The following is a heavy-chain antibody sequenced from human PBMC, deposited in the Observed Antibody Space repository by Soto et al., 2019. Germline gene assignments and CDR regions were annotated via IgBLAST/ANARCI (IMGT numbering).Heavy chain of an antibody. V-gene: IGHV1-69*13. J-gene: IGHJ4*02. CDR1: GGTFRSYA. D-gene: IGHD3-10*01. CDR2: IIPIFGTA. CDR3: ARDARATMVRGVYYYFDY. Sequence: SVKVSCKASGGTFRSYAISWLRQAPGQGLEWMGGIIPIFGTANYAQKFQGRVTITADESTSTAYMELSSLRSEDTAVYYCARDARATMVRGVYYYFDYWGQGTLVTVSS.